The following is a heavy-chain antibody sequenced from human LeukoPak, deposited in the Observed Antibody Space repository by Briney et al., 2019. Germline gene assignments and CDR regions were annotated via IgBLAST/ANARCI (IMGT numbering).Heavy chain of an antibody. D-gene: IGHD3/OR15-3a*01. CDR2: IYYSGST. J-gene: IGHJ5*02. Sequence: ASETLSLTCTVSGGSISSSYYWGWIRQPPGKGLEWIGMIYYSGSTYYNPSLKSRVTISVDTSKNQFSLKLSSVTAADTAVYYCATFNRDSNWFDPWGQGTLVTVSS. CDR1: GGSISSSYY. CDR3: ATFNRDSNWFDP. V-gene: IGHV4-39*07.